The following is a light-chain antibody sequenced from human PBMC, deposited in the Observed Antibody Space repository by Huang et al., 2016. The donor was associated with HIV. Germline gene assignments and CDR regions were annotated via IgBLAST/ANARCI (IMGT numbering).Light chain of an antibody. CDR3: QQSYRIPRT. CDR2: GTS. J-gene: IGKJ2*01. Sequence: DIQMTQSPSSLSASVGDTVIITCRASQNIRKYLNWYQQVPGGAPKLLIYGTSNLQRVVSYMRFCGRASGTDFTLTITSLQPEDAATYFCQQSYRIPRTFGLGT. V-gene: IGKV1-39*01. CDR1: QNIRKY.